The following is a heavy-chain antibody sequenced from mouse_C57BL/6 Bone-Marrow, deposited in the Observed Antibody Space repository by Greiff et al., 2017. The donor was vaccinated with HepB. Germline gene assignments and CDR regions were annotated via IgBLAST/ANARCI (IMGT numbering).Heavy chain of an antibody. J-gene: IGHJ1*03. Sequence: QVQLQQPGTELVKPGASVKLSCKASGYTFTSYWMHWVKQRPGQGLEWIGNINPSNGGTNYNEKFKIKATLTVDKSSSTAYLQLSSLTSADSAVYYCARSTVVSHWYFDVWGTGTTVTVSS. CDR3: ARSTVVSHWYFDV. CDR2: INPSNGGT. V-gene: IGHV1-53*01. D-gene: IGHD1-1*01. CDR1: GYTFTSYW.